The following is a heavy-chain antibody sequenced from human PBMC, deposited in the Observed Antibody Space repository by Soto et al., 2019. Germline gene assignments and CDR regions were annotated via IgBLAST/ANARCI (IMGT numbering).Heavy chain of an antibody. D-gene: IGHD4-17*01. V-gene: IGHV1-69*06. J-gene: IGHJ4*02. CDR2: IIPIFGTA. CDR1: GGTFSSYA. CDR3: ARDMTTVTTGGVGAGY. Sequence: QVQLVQSGAEVKKPGSSVKVSCKASGGTFSSYAISWVRQAPGQGLEWMGGIIPIFGTANYAQKFQGRVTITADKSTSTAYMELSSLRSEDRAVYYCARDMTTVTTGGVGAGYWGQGTLVTVSS.